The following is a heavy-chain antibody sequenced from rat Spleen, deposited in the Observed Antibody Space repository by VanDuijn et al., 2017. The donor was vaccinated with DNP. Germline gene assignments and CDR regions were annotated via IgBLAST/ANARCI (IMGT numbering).Heavy chain of an antibody. Sequence: VQPQKEAPVLLHPSHTLSLTCTVSGFTLTCYIVHWVRQPAGEGLAWLGRLQSAGNTDYNSAIKSRLSIRRDTSKSQVFLRMISLQTEDTAMYFCARIGGANWGYYVDFWGPGTMVTVSS. CDR2: LQSAGNT. V-gene: IGHV2-27*01. CDR1: GFTLTCYI. CDR3: ARIGGANWGYYVDF. J-gene: IGHJ1*01. D-gene: IGHD4-3*01.